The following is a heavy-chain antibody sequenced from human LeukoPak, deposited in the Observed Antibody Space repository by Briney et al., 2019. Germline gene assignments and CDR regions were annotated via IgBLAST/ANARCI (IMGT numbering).Heavy chain of an antibody. D-gene: IGHD1-1*01. CDR1: GFTFSSYE. J-gene: IGHJ6*02. Sequence: GGSLRLSCAASGFTFSSYEMNWVRQAPGKGLEWVSYISSSGSTIYYADSVKGRFTISRDNAKNSLYLQMNSLRAEDTAVYYCARVQSRPHYYGMDVWGQGTTVTVSS. CDR3: ARVQSRPHYYGMDV. CDR2: ISSSGSTI. V-gene: IGHV3-48*03.